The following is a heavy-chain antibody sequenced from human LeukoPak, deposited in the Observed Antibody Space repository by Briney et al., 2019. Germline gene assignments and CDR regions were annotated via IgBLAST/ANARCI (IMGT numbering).Heavy chain of an antibody. CDR1: AASMKTYY. CDR3: AREGVEMTTAYYFDF. CDR2: IYYSGSD. J-gene: IGHJ4*02. D-gene: IGHD2-21*01. V-gene: IGHV4-59*01. Sequence: SETLSLTCTVSAASMKTYYWTWIRQSPGKGLEWLGYIYYSGSDNYNPSLRNRVTISVDTSKSQFSLNLTSVTAADTAIYYCAREGVEMTTAYYFDFWGQGILVTVSS.